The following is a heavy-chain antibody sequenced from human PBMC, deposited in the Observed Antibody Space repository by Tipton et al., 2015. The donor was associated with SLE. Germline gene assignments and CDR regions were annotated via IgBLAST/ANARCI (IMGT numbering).Heavy chain of an antibody. CDR2: IYYSGST. CDR1: GGSISSSSYY. CDR3: ARSYRSAADGGY. J-gene: IGHJ4*02. Sequence: LRLSCTVSGGSISSSSYYWGWIRQPPGKGLEWIGSIYYSGSTYYSPSLKSRVTISVDTSKNQFSLKLSSVTAADTAVYYCARSYRSAADGGYWGQGTLVTVSS. V-gene: IGHV4-39*07. D-gene: IGHD6-13*01.